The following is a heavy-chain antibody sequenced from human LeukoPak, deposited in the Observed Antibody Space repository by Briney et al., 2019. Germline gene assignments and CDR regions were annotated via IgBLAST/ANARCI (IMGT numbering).Heavy chain of an antibody. CDR2: IYYSGST. D-gene: IGHD3-22*01. Sequence: SETLSPTCTVSGGSISSYYWSWIRQPPGKGLEWIGYIYYSGSTNYNPSLKSRVTISVDTSKNQFSLKLSSVTAADTAVYYCARSYDSSGYVSPYYFDYWGQGTLVTVSS. CDR1: GGSISSYY. J-gene: IGHJ4*02. CDR3: ARSYDSSGYVSPYYFDY. V-gene: IGHV4-59*01.